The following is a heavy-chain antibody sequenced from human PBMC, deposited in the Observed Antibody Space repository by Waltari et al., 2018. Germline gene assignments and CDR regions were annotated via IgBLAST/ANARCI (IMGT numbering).Heavy chain of an antibody. CDR3: AREVDYDFTSPGDY. Sequence: VQLVQSGAEVKKPGATVKISCKASGFTFSSYAMHWVRQAPGKGLEWVAVISYDGSNKYYADSVKGRFTISRDNSKNTLYLQMNSLRAEDTAVYYCAREVDYDFTSPGDYWGQGTLVTVSS. V-gene: IGHV3-30-3*01. D-gene: IGHD3-3*01. CDR2: ISYDGSNK. J-gene: IGHJ4*02. CDR1: GFTFSSYA.